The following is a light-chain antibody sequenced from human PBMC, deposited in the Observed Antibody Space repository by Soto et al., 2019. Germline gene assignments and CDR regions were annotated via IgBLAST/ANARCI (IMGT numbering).Light chain of an antibody. CDR3: AAWDDSLSGPGV. CDR1: SSNIGNFY. J-gene: IGLJ7*01. V-gene: IGLV1-47*01. CDR2: KNT. Sequence: QSVLTQPPSASGTPGQRVTISCSGSSSNIGNFYVYWYQQLPGTAPKLLIYKNTQRPLGVPDRFSGSKSGTSASLAISGLRSEDEADYYGAAWDDSLSGPGVFGGGTQLTVL.